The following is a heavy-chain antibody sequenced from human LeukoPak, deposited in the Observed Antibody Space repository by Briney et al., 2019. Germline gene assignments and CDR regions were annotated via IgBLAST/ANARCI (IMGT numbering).Heavy chain of an antibody. CDR2: ISSTSSTI. CDR3: ARYSSGALVY. J-gene: IGHJ4*02. V-gene: IGHV3-48*01. CDR1: GFTCSSYS. Sequence: GGSLRLSCAASGFTCSSYSMTWLRQAPGKGLEWVSYISSTSSTIYYADSVKGRFTISRDHAKNSLYLQMNSLRAEDTAVYYCARYSSGALVYWGQGTLVNVSS. D-gene: IGHD5-18*01.